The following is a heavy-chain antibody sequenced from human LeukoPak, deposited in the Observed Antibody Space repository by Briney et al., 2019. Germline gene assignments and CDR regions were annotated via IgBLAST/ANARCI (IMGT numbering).Heavy chain of an antibody. J-gene: IGHJ4*02. V-gene: IGHV3-23*01. CDR2: ISNSGGST. D-gene: IGHD1-26*01. Sequence: GGSLRLSCAASGFTFSSYAMSWVRQAPGKGLEWVSLISNSGGSTYYADSVKGRFTNSRDNSKNTVSLQVNSLRAEDTAVYYCARSQIVGATMGFDYWGQGTLVTVSS. CDR3: ARSQIVGATMGFDY. CDR1: GFTFSSYA.